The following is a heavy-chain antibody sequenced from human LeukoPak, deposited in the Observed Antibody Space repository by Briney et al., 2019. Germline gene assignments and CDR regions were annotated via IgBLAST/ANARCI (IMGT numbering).Heavy chain of an antibody. J-gene: IGHJ4*02. CDR2: ISYDGIKK. D-gene: IGHD6-13*01. V-gene: IGHV3-30*18. CDR3: AKVKWGYSNSWYQNY. Sequence: GGSLRLSCAASGFTFSNYGMHWVRQAPGKGLEWVAVISYDGIKKYYADSVKGRFTISRDNSKNTLYLQMDSLRAEDTAVYYRAKVKWGYSNSWYQNYWGQGTLVTVSS. CDR1: GFTFSNYG.